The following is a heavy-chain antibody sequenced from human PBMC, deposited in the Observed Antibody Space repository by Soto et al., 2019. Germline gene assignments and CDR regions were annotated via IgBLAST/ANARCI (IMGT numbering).Heavy chain of an antibody. J-gene: IGHJ4*02. Sequence: QVPLQESGPGLVKPSQTLSLTCIVSGGSISSEGYYWSWFRHHPGKGLEWIGDIYYSGSTYYNPSLKSRVTISGDTSKNQFSLKLSSVTAADTAVYYCARGKGYSYGPYYFDYWGQGTLVTVSS. CDR2: IYYSGST. CDR3: ARGKGYSYGPYYFDY. V-gene: IGHV4-31*03. D-gene: IGHD5-18*01. CDR1: GGSISSEGYY.